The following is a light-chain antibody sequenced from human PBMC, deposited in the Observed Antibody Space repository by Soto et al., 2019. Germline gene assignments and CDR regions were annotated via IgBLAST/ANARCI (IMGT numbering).Light chain of an antibody. V-gene: IGKV3-20*01. Sequence: EIVLTQSPGTLSLSPGERVTLSCRASQSVSSSSLAWYQQKPGQVPRLLIYDASNRATGIPDRFSGSGSGTEFTLTISSLQPDDFATYYCQQYNSYSWTFGQGTKVDIK. CDR2: DAS. CDR3: QQYNSYSWT. CDR1: QSVSSSS. J-gene: IGKJ1*01.